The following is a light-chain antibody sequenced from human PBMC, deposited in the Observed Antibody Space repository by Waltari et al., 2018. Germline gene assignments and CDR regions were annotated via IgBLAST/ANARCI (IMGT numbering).Light chain of an antibody. Sequence: SSELTQDPAVSVALGQTVRITCQGDSLRRYYASWYQQRPGQAPRLVLYGQDNRPSGIPDRFSCFTAGDTASLTITGAQAEEEADYYCHSRDTISTRVFGGGTRLTV. CDR3: HSRDTISTRV. CDR1: SLRRYY. V-gene: IGLV3-19*01. J-gene: IGLJ3*02. CDR2: GQD.